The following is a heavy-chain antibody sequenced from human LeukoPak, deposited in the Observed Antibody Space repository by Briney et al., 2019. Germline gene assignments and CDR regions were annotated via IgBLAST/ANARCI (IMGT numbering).Heavy chain of an antibody. CDR3: ASTIYGGKDY. CDR2: INHSGST. J-gene: IGHJ4*02. D-gene: IGHD4-23*01. Sequence: SETLSLTCAVYGGSFSGYYWSWIRQPPGKGLEWIGEINHSGSTNYNPSLKSRVTISVDTSKNQFSLKLSSVTAADTAVYYCASTIYGGKDYWGQGTLVTVSS. V-gene: IGHV4-34*01. CDR1: GGSFSGYY.